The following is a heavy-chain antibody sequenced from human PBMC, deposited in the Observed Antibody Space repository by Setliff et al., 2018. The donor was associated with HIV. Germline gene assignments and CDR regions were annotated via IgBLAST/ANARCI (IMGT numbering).Heavy chain of an antibody. CDR3: ARHSPSDY. CDR2: IYNSAST. CDR1: GGSISSGGFY. J-gene: IGHJ4*02. Sequence: SETLSLTCTVTGGSISSGGFYWTWIRQHPGKGLEWIGYIYNSASTSYNPSLKSRVTISVDTSRNQFSLKLSSVTAADTAVYYCARHSPSDYWGQGTLVTVSS. V-gene: IGHV4-61*08.